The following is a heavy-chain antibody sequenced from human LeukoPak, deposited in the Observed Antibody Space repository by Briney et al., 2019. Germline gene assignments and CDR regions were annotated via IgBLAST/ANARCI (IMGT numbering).Heavy chain of an antibody. Sequence: PSETLSLTCSVSGGSISSSSSYWGWIRQPPGKGLEWIGSIYYSGSSFDNPALKSRVTISVDTSKNQFSLKLSSVTAADTSVYYCARHRSGWLQSSFDYWGQGTLVTVSS. J-gene: IGHJ4*02. V-gene: IGHV4-39*01. D-gene: IGHD5-24*01. CDR3: ARHRSGWLQSSFDY. CDR1: GGSISSSSSY. CDR2: IYYSGSS.